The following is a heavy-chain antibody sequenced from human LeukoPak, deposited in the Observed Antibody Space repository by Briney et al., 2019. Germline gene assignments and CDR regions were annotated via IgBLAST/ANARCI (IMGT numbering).Heavy chain of an antibody. CDR2: ISYDGSNK. CDR1: GGSFSGYY. J-gene: IGHJ4*02. V-gene: IGHV3-30*03. D-gene: IGHD4-23*01. Sequence: GGSLRLTCAVSGGSFSGYYIRWVRQAPGKGLEWVAVISYDGSNKYYADSVKGRFTISRDNSKNTLYLQMNSLRAEDTAVYYCGIALGYDHEKRGFIDSLYGGSYCGQGTLVTVSS. CDR3: GIALGYDHEKRGFIDSLYGGSY.